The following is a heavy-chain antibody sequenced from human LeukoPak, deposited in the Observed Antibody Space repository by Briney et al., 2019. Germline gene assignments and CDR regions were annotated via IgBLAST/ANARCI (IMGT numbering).Heavy chain of an antibody. CDR2: MNPNSGNT. J-gene: IGHJ4*02. CDR3: ARANYYGSGKKDLDY. CDR1: GYTFTTYD. D-gene: IGHD3-10*01. V-gene: IGHV1-8*01. Sequence: ASVKVSCKASGYTFTTYDINWVRQATGQGREWMGWMNPNSGNTGYAQKFQGRVTMTRNTSMSTAYMELNSLGSEDTAVYYCARANYYGSGKKDLDYWGQGTLVTVSS.